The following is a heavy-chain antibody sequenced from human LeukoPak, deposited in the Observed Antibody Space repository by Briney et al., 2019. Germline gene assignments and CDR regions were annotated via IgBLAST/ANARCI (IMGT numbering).Heavy chain of an antibody. CDR1: GGSISTYY. V-gene: IGHV4-59*01. J-gene: IGHJ5*02. Sequence: SETLSLTCTVSGGSISTYYWNWIRQPPGKGLEWIGYIYYSGTTNYNPSLKSRVTISVDTSKNQFSLKLSSVTAADTAVYYCARQGDYYDSSGYLWGQGTLVTVSS. CDR2: IYYSGTT. D-gene: IGHD3-22*01. CDR3: ARQGDYYDSSGYL.